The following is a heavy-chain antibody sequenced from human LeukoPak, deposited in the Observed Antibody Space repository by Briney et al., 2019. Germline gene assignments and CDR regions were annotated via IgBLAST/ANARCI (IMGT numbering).Heavy chain of an antibody. D-gene: IGHD3-3*01. J-gene: IGHJ4*02. Sequence: SETLSLTCTVSRGSISSRSDYWWAWIRQPPGKGLEWIGSVYYNGNTYYNWSLKSRLTISVDTSKDQFSLNLASVTAADTAVYHCARQWASGTWAFDYWGQGTLLTVSS. V-gene: IGHV4-39*01. CDR3: ARQWASGTWAFDY. CDR2: VYYNGNT. CDR1: RGSISSRSDY.